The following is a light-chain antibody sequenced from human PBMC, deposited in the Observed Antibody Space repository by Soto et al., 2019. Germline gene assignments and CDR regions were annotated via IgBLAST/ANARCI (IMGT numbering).Light chain of an antibody. V-gene: IGLV1-44*01. Sequence: QSVLPQPPSASPTPGQRVTISCSGSSSNIGRGLVYWYQQFPGTAPKLLIHNDNRRPSGAPNRVSASKSGTSVSLASSGLQSADGANYCFAVWDCSMKGGVLGGGTKVTV. J-gene: IGLJ3*02. CDR3: AVWDCSMKGGV. CDR2: NDN. CDR1: SSNIGRGL.